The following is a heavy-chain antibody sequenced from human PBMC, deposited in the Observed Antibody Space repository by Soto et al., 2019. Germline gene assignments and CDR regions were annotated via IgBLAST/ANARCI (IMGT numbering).Heavy chain of an antibody. V-gene: IGHV4-61*01. D-gene: IGHD2-15*01. J-gene: IGHJ5*02. Sequence: QVQLQESGPGLVKPSETLSLTCIVSGGSVSSGTYYWTWIRQPPGKGLEWIGYISYSGSTNYNPSLTSRVTISADTSKNHFSLRLNSVTAADTAVYYCATRNSGGNWLAPWGQGTLVTVSS. CDR2: ISYSGST. CDR1: GGSVSSGTYY. CDR3: ATRNSGGNWLAP.